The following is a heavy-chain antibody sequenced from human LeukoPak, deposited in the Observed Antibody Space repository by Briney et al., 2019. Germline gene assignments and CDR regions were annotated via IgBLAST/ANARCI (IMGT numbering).Heavy chain of an antibody. CDR3: AGLVGRYSNGMYYYFDY. Sequence: SGTLSLTCDVAGASISSNKWWSWVRQPPGKGLEWIGEIYHGGSTNFNPSLRGRATISLDRSKNQVSLRLNSVTAADTALYYCAGLVGRYSNGMYYYFDYWGQGILVTVSS. V-gene: IGHV4-4*02. J-gene: IGHJ4*02. CDR2: IYHGGST. D-gene: IGHD1-26*01. CDR1: GASISSNKW.